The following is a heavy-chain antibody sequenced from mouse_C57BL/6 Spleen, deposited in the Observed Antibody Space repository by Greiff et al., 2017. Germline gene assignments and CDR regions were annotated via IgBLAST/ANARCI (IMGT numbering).Heavy chain of an antibody. CDR1: GYSITSGYY. V-gene: IGHV3-6*01. D-gene: IGHD2-5*01. Sequence: VQLQQSGPGLVKPSQSLSLTCSVTGYSITSGYYWNWIRQFPGNKLEWMGYISYDGSNNYNPSLKNRISITRDTSKNQFFLKLNSVTTEDTATYYCARGGYSNAWFAYWGQGTLVTVSA. J-gene: IGHJ3*01. CDR3: ARGGYSNAWFAY. CDR2: ISYDGSN.